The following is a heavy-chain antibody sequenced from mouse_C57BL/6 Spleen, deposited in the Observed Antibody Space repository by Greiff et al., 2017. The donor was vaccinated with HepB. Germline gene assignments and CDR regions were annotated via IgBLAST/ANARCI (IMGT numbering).Heavy chain of an antibody. V-gene: IGHV1-42*01. CDR3: ARGEVLRTPGGWYFDV. CDR2: INPSTGGT. J-gene: IGHJ1*03. CDR1: GYSFTGYY. D-gene: IGHD1-1*01. Sequence: EVQLQQSGPELVKPGASVKISCKASGYSFTGYYMNWVKQSPEKSLEWIGEINPSTGGTTYNQKFKAKATLTVDKSSSTAYMQLKRLTSEDSAVYYCARGEVLRTPGGWYFDVWGTGTTVTVSS.